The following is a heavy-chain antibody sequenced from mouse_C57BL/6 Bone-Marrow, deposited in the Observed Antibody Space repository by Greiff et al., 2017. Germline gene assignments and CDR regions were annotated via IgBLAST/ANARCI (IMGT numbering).Heavy chain of an antibody. D-gene: IGHD2-12*01. J-gene: IGHJ4*01. V-gene: IGHV2-5*01. Sequence: VQLQQSGPGLVQPSQSLSITCTVSGFSLTSYGVHWVRQSPGKGLEWLGVIWRGGSTDYNAAFMSRLSITKDNSKSQVFFKMNSLQADDTAIYYCANLSWPRRRGGYYAMDYWGQGTSVTVSS. CDR3: ANLSWPRRRGGYYAMDY. CDR2: IWRGGST. CDR1: GFSLTSYG.